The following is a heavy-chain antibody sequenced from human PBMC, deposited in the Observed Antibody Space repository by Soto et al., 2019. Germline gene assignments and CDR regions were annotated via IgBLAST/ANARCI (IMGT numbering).Heavy chain of an antibody. J-gene: IGHJ4*02. CDR2: IYYSGST. Sequence: SETLSLTCTVSGGSISSGGYYWSWIRQHPGKGLEWIGYIYYSGSTYYNPSLKSRVTISVDTSKNQFSLKLSSVTAADTAVYYRARSGYSYGPNPLLYWGQGTLVTVSS. CDR1: GGSISSGGYY. D-gene: IGHD5-18*01. CDR3: ARSGYSYGPNPLLY. V-gene: IGHV4-31*03.